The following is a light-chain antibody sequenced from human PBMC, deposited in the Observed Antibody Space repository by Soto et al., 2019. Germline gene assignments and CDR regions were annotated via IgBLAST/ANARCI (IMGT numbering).Light chain of an antibody. Sequence: QSALTQPASVSGSPGQSITISCTGTRSDVGGYNYVSWYQHHPGKAPKLMIYDVTNRPSGVSNRFSGSKSGNTASLTISGLQAEDEADYYCSSYTCIRILVFGGGTKVTVL. CDR2: DVT. CDR1: RSDVGGYNY. CDR3: SSYTCIRILV. V-gene: IGLV2-14*03. J-gene: IGLJ2*01.